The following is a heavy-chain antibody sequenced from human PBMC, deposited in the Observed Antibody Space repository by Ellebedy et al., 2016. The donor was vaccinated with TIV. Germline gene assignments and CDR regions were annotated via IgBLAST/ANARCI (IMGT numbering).Heavy chain of an antibody. V-gene: IGHV3-30*03. CDR1: GFTFSIHG. CDR2: VAADGGAK. J-gene: IGHJ2*01. D-gene: IGHD1-1*01. Sequence: GESLKISCAASGFTFSIHGMHWVRQAPGKGLEWVAVVAADGGAKFYAESVKGQFTISRDNAKETVDLQMNGLTTDDTAMYYCARELGHDNWNVDLWGRGILVTVSS. CDR3: ARELGHDNWNVDL.